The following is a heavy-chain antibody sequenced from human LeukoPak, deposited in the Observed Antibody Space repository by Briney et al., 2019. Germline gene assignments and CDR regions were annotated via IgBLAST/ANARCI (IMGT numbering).Heavy chain of an antibody. CDR2: INHSGST. J-gene: IGHJ5*02. D-gene: IGHD3-3*01. V-gene: IGHV4-34*01. CDR1: GGSFSGYY. Sequence: SSETLSLTCAVSGGSFSGYYWTWIRQPPGEGLEWIGEINHSGSTNYNPSLKRRVTLSVDTSKNQFSLKLSSVTAADTAVYYCARGRFYDFWSGYSQAWFDPWGQGTLVTVSS. CDR3: ARGRFYDFWSGYSQAWFDP.